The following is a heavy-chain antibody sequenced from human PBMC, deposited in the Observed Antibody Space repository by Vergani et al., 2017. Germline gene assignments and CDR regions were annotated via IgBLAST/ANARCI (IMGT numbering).Heavy chain of an antibody. J-gene: IGHJ4*02. CDR3: AKDGRENSDYGYFDY. CDR2: IGYDGRIK. D-gene: IGHD4-17*01. V-gene: IGHV3-30*02. Sequence: QVQLVETGGGVVQPGGSPRLYCATSGFSFNTYGAHWVRQAPGKGLEWGAFIGYDGRIKYNVDSVKGRFTISRDTSKKTLSLQMRSLRADDTAVYYCAKDGRENSDYGYFDYWGQGTLVTVSS. CDR1: GFSFNTYG.